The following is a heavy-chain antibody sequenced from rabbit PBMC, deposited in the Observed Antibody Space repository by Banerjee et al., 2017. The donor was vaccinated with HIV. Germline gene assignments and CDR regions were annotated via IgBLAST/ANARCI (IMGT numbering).Heavy chain of an antibody. V-gene: IGHV1S47*01. J-gene: IGHJ4*01. CDR2: IDPDYGST. CDR3: ARASSSGYPYYFNL. CDR1: GIDFSSYG. D-gene: IGHD1-1*01. Sequence: QEQLVESGGGLVTLGGSLKLSCKASGIDFSSYGVSWVRQAPGKGLEWIGYIDPDYGSTDYASWVNDRFTISLDNAQNTVFPQMTSLTAADTATYFCARASSSGYPYYFNLWGPGTLVTVS.